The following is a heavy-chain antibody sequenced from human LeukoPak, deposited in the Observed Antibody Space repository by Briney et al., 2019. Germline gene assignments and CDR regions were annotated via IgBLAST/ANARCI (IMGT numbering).Heavy chain of an antibody. V-gene: IGHV4-59*01. CDR2: IYYSGIT. J-gene: IGHJ4*02. D-gene: IGHD3-22*01. CDR3: ARSDSSGYYSEY. Sequence: SETLSLTCNVSGGSINSFYWSWTRQSPGKGLEWIGYIYYSGITNYNPSLNSRVTISVDTSRKEFFLKMNSVTAADTAVYYCARSDSSGYYSEYWGQGTLVTVSS. CDR1: GGSINSFY.